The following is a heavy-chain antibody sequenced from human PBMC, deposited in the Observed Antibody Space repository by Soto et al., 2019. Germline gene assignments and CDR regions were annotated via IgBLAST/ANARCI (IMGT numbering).Heavy chain of an antibody. V-gene: IGHV1-46*03. CDR3: ARGSYGSGSYYAIQGWFDP. Sequence: ASVKVSCKASGYTFTSYYMHWVRQAPGQGLEWMGIINPSGGSTSYAQKFQGRVTMTRDTSTSTVYMELSSLRSEDTAVYYCARGSYGSGSYYAIQGWFDPWGQGTLVTVLL. CDR2: INPSGGST. J-gene: IGHJ5*02. CDR1: GYTFTSYY. D-gene: IGHD3-10*01.